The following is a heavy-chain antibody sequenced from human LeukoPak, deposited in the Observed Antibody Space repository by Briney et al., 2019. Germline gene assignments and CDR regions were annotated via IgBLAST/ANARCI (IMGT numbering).Heavy chain of an antibody. CDR2: FYNSGST. V-gene: IGHV4-59*01. Sequence: SETLSLTCTVSGGSISSYYWNWIRQPPGKGLEWIGYFYNSGSTDYNPSLKSRVTISVDTSKNQFSLKLRSVPAADTAVYYCERGKSTVGVPFYYYYMDVWGKGTTVTVSS. D-gene: IGHD4-11*01. J-gene: IGHJ6*03. CDR1: GGSISSYY. CDR3: ERGKSTVGVPFYYYYMDV.